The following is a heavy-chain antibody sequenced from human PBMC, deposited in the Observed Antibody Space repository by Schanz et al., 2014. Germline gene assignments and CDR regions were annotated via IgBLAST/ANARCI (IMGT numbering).Heavy chain of an antibody. J-gene: IGHJ4*02. CDR3: ARGGPAYYFDD. Sequence: EVQLLESGGGLVQPGGSLRLSCLASGFAFSSYGMNWLRQAPGKGLEWVSVIGVDGTTTYYADSAKGRFTISRDNSKSTLYVEMNSLRAEDTAVYYCARGGPAYYFDDWGQGTLVTVSS. CDR2: IGVDGTTT. V-gene: IGHV3-23*01. CDR1: GFAFSSYG.